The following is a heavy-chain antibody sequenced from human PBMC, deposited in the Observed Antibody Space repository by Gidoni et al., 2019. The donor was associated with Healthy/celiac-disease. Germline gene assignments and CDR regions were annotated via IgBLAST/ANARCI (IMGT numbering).Heavy chain of an antibody. D-gene: IGHD3-10*01. V-gene: IGHV3-43*01. CDR1: GFPFDDYT. CDR3: AKDRRNRYYFDY. Sequence: EVQLVASGGVVVQRGGSLRRYCAASGFPFDDYTMHWVRQAPGKGREWVSLISWDGGSTYYADAVKGRFTISRDNSKNSLYLQMNSLGTEDTALYYCAKDRRNRYYFDYWGQGTLVTVSS. CDR2: ISWDGGST. J-gene: IGHJ4*02.